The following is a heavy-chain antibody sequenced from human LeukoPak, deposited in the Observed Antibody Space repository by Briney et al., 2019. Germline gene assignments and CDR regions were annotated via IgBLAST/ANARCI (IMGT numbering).Heavy chain of an antibody. CDR2: IYYTGST. CDR3: ARETSQKGAHYMDV. J-gene: IGHJ6*03. Sequence: TTSETLSLTCTVSSGSVGSYYWSWIRQPPGKGLEWIGYIYYTGSTDYNPSLKSRVTILVDRSKNQFSLKLSSLTAADTAVYFCARETSQKGAHYMDVWGKGTTVTISS. CDR1: SGSVGSYY. D-gene: IGHD3-16*01. V-gene: IGHV4-59*02.